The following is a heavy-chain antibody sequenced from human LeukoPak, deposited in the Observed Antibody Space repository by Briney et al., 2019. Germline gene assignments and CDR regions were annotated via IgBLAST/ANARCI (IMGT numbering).Heavy chain of an antibody. CDR3: ARVFNWFDP. CDR1: GGTFSSYA. J-gene: IGHJ5*02. V-gene: IGHV1-69*04. CDR2: IIPILGIA. Sequence: ASVKVSCKASGGTFSSYAISWVRQAPGQGLEWMGRIIPILGIANYAQKFQGRVTITANKSTSTAYMELSSLRSEDTAVYYCARVFNWFDPWGQGTLVTVSS.